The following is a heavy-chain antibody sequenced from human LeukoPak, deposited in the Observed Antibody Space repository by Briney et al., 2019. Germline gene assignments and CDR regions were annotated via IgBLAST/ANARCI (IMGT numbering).Heavy chain of an antibody. CDR3: ATYYTGFGFWLDH. Sequence: SETLSLTCTVSGGSISSGSYYWSWIRQPAGKGLEWIGRIYTSGSTNYNPSLKSRVTISVDTSKNQFSLKLSSVTAADTAVYYCATYYTGFGFWLDHWGQGTLVTVSS. CDR1: GGSISSGSYY. J-gene: IGHJ4*02. D-gene: IGHD5-12*01. CDR2: IYTSGST. V-gene: IGHV4-61*02.